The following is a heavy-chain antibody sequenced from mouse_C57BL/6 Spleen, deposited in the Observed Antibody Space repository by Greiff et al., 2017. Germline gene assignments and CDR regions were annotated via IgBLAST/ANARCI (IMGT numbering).Heavy chain of an antibody. J-gene: IGHJ3*01. CDR3: ARRGLTLFAY. D-gene: IGHD3-1*01. CDR2: IDPSDSYT. V-gene: IGHV1-50*01. Sequence: QVQLQQPGAELVKPGASVKLSCKASGYTFTSYWMQWVKQRPGQGLEWIGEIDPSDSYTNYNQKFKGKATLTVDTSSSTAYMQLSSLTSEDSAVYYCARRGLTLFAYWGQGTLVTVSA. CDR1: GYTFTSYW.